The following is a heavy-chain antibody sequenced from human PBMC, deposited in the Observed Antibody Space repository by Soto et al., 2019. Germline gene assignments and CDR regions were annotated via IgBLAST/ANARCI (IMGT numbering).Heavy chain of an antibody. CDR3: AKEDVGYCSGGTCYARYYYYGMDV. CDR2: ISYDGSNK. CDR1: RFTFSSYG. Sequence: QVQLVESGGGVVPPGRSLRLSCAASRFTFSSYGMHWVRQAPGKGLEWVAVISYDGSNKYYAESVKGRFTISRDNSENTVYLQMNSLRAADTAVDYCAKEDVGYCSGGTCYARYYYYGMDVWGQGAKVTVSS. J-gene: IGHJ6*02. V-gene: IGHV3-30*18. D-gene: IGHD2-15*01.